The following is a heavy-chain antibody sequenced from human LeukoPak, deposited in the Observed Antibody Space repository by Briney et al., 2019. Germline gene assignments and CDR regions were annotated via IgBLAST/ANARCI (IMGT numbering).Heavy chain of an antibody. CDR2: ISTGSSYI. J-gene: IGHJ4*02. Sequence: GGSLRLSCAASGFTFSSYSMNWVRQAPGKGLEWVSSISTGSSYIYYADSVRGRFTISRDNAKNSLYLEMNSLRAEDTAVYYCARDQANMAGKDFDYWGQGTLVTVSS. CDR3: ARDQANMAGKDFDY. D-gene: IGHD6-19*01. CDR1: GFTFSSYS. V-gene: IGHV3-21*01.